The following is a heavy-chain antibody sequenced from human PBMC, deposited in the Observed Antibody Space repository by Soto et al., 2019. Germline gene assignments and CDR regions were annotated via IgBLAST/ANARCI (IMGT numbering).Heavy chain of an antibody. CDR3: TTDRVDTAMVTSYYYYYVMDV. J-gene: IGHJ6*02. CDR1: GFTFSSYG. V-gene: IGHV3-30*03. Sequence: GGSLRLSCAASGFTFSSYGMHWVRQAPGKGLEWVAVISYDGSNKYYADSVKGRFTISRDNSKNTLYLQMNSLKTEDTAVYYCTTDRVDTAMVTSYYYYYVMDVWGQGTTVTVSS. CDR2: ISYDGSNK. D-gene: IGHD5-18*01.